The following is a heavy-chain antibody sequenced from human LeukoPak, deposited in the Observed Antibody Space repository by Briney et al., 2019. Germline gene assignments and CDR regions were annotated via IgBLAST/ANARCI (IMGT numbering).Heavy chain of an antibody. Sequence: ASVKVSCKASGCTFTGYYMHWVRQAPGQGLEWMGWINPNSGGTNYAQKFQGRVTMTRDTSISTAYMELSRLRSDDTAVYYCARWGPIDCSSTSCLEVYYFDYWGQGTLVTVSS. CDR3: ARWGPIDCSSTSCLEVYYFDY. D-gene: IGHD2-2*01. J-gene: IGHJ4*02. V-gene: IGHV1-2*02. CDR2: INPNSGGT. CDR1: GCTFTGYY.